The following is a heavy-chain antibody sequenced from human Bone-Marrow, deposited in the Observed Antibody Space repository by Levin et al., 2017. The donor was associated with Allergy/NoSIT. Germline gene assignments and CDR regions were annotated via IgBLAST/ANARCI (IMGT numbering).Heavy chain of an antibody. CDR3: VYQYSHGDGENCDYYQFMDV. J-gene: IGHJ6*03. CDR2: IYWDDDK. CDR1: GISLTSSGVG. V-gene: IGHV2-5*02. D-gene: IGHD5-18*01. Sequence: SGPTLVKPTQTLTLTCSLSGISLTSSGVGVGWIRQPPGKAPEWLALIYWDDDKRYSPSLKRRLTINRDTSKNEVVLTMVYIYPADTATYFCVYQYSHGDGENCDYYQFMDVWGQGTAVTVSS.